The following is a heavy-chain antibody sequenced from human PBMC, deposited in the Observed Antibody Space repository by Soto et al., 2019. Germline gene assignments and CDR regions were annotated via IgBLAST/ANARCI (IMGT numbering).Heavy chain of an antibody. J-gene: IGHJ3*02. CDR1: GFTFSSYD. Sequence: EVQLVESGGGLVQPGGSLRLSCTASGFTFSSYDMHWVRQATGKGLEWVSAIGTAGDTYYPGSVKGRFTISRENAKNSLYLQMNSLRAGDTAVYYCARLSVKHDAFDIWGQGTMVTVSS. CDR3: ARLSVKHDAFDI. D-gene: IGHD6-25*01. V-gene: IGHV3-13*01. CDR2: IGTAGDT.